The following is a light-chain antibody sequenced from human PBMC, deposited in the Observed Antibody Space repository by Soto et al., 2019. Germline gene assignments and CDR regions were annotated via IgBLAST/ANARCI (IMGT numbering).Light chain of an antibody. V-gene: IGLV2-11*01. CDR1: SSDIGGYNY. CDR2: DVS. J-gene: IGLJ1*01. CDR3: CSYAGTYTYV. Sequence: QSVLTQPRSVSGSPGQSVAISCTGTSSDIGGYNYDSWFQQHPGKAPKLMIYDVSKWPSGVPDRFSGSKSGNTASLTISGLQAEDEADYYCCSYAGTYTYVFGTGTKLTVL.